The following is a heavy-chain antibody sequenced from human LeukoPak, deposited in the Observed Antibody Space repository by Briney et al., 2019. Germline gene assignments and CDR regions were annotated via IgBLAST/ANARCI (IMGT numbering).Heavy chain of an antibody. CDR1: GGSISSSSYY. CDR3: SRLSLHFVY. Sequence: SETLSLTCTVSGGSISSSSYYWGWIRQPPGKGLEWIGSIYYSGSTYYNPSLKTRVTISVDTSKNQFSLKLSSVTSADTAVYYCSRLSLHFVYWGQGTLVTVSS. V-gene: IGHV4-39*01. J-gene: IGHJ4*02. CDR2: IYYSGST.